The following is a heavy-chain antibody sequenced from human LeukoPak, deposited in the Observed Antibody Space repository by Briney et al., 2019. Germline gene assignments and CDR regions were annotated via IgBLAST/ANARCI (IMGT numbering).Heavy chain of an antibody. D-gene: IGHD3-10*01. CDR2: ISGSGGST. V-gene: IGHV3-23*01. Sequence: GGSLRLSCAASGFTFSSYAMSWVRQAPGKGLEWVSAISGSGGSTYYADSVKGRFTISRDNSKNTLYLQMNSLRAEDTAVYYCAKDHGSGSYYLDAFDIWGQGTMVTVSS. J-gene: IGHJ3*02. CDR3: AKDHGSGSYYLDAFDI. CDR1: GFTFSSYA.